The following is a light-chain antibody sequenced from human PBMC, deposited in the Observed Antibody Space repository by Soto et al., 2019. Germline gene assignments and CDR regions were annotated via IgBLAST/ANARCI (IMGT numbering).Light chain of an antibody. Sequence: IQMTQSPSSLSASVGDRVTITCRASQSISSYLNWNQQKPGKAPKLLIYAAFSLQSGVPSRFSGCGSETDFTLTISSLQPGDFATYYCQQSYSTPPDTFGQGTKLEIK. V-gene: IGKV1-39*01. CDR3: QQSYSTPPDT. CDR2: AAF. J-gene: IGKJ2*01. CDR1: QSISSY.